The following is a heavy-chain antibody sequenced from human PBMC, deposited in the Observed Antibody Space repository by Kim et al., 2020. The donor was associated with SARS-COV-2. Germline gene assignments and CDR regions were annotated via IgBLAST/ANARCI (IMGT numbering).Heavy chain of an antibody. D-gene: IGHD2-2*01. CDR1: GFTFSTYA. CDR2: ISGYDGRK. Sequence: GGSLRLSCAASGFTFSTYAVSWVRQAPGKGLEWVSTISGYDGRKDYADSVKGRFTISRDNYKNTLYLELNRLRVEDTAVYYCAKDLRCISCYPSNGMDVWGQGTTVTVSS. V-gene: IGHV3-23*01. J-gene: IGHJ6*02. CDR3: AKDLRCISCYPSNGMDV.